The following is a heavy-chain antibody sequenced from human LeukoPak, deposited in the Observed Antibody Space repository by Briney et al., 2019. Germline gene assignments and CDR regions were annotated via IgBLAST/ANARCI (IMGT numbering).Heavy chain of an antibody. D-gene: IGHD5-24*01. CDR1: GFTVSSNY. V-gene: IGHV3-48*02. CDR2: ISTGSSTI. J-gene: IGHJ4*02. Sequence: GGSLRLSCAASGFTVSSNYMSWVRQAPGKGLEWVSYISTGSSTIYYADSVKGRFTISRDNAKNTLHLQMNSLRDEDTAVYHCARATVRDDYNIIDYWGQGTLVTVSS. CDR3: ARATVRDDYNIIDY.